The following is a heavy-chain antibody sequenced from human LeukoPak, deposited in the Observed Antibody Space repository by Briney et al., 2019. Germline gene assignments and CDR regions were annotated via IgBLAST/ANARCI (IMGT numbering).Heavy chain of an antibody. D-gene: IGHD6-13*01. CDR2: INHSGST. CDR1: GGSFSGYY. J-gene: IGHJ4*02. V-gene: IGHV4-34*01. CDR3: ARLWKYSSPLLIDY. Sequence: SETLSLTCAVYGGSFSGYYWSWIRQPPGKGLEWIGEINHSGSTNYNPSLKSRVTISVDTSKNQFSLKLRSVTAADTAVYYCARLWKYSSPLLIDYWGQGTLVTVSS.